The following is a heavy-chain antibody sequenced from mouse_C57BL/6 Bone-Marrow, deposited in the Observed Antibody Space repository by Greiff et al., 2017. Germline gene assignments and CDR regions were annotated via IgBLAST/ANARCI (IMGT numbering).Heavy chain of an antibody. CDR2: IYPSDSET. CDR3: ARHDYDGGYFDY. D-gene: IGHD2-4*01. J-gene: IGHJ2*01. V-gene: IGHV1-61*01. Sequence: VQLQQPGAELVRPGSSVKLSCKASGYTFTSYWMDWVKQRPGQGLEWIGNIYPSDSETHYNQKFKDKATLTVDKSSSTAYMQLSSLTSEDSAVYYCARHDYDGGYFDYWGQGTTLTVSS. CDR1: GYTFTSYW.